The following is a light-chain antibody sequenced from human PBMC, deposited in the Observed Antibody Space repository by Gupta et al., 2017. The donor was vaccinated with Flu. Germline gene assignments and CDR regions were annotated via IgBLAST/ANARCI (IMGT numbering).Light chain of an antibody. CDR3: QQYKNYPWT. CDR1: QNIESW. CDR2: KAS. Sequence: PSTLSASVGARVTITCRASQNIESWLAWYQQRPGKAPRLLIYKASDLQSGVPSRFSGSGSETEFTLAISSLQPDDLATYYCQQYKNYPWTFVQGTKV. J-gene: IGKJ1*01. V-gene: IGKV1-5*03.